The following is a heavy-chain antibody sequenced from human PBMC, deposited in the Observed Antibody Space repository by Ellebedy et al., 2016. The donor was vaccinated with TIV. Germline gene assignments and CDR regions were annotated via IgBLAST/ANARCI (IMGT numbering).Heavy chain of an antibody. CDR1: GFTFSSYA. V-gene: IGHV3-30-3*01. J-gene: IGHJ4*02. CDR3: ATSPDY. CDR2: ISYDGSNK. Sequence: GGSLRLSCAASGFTFSSYAMHWVRQAPGKGLEWVAVISYDGSNKYYADPVKGRFTISRDNSKNTLYLQMNSLRAEDTAVYYCATSPDYWGQGTLVTVSS.